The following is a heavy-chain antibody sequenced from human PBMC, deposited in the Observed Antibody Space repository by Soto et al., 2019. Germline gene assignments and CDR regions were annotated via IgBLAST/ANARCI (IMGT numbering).Heavy chain of an antibody. Sequence: SETLSLTCTVSGGSISSYYWSWIRQPPGKGLEWIGYIYYSGSTNYNPSLKSRVTISVDTSKNQFSLKLSSVTAADTAVYYCARSHTYYDFWSGPMGGYYYYGMDVWGKGTTVTVSS. V-gene: IGHV4-59*01. CDR1: GGSISSYY. J-gene: IGHJ6*04. D-gene: IGHD3-3*01. CDR2: IYYSGST. CDR3: ARSHTYYDFWSGPMGGYYYYGMDV.